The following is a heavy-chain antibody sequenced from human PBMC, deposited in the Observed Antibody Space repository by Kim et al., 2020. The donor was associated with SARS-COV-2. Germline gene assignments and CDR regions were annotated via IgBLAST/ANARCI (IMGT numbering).Heavy chain of an antibody. J-gene: IGHJ4*01. Sequence: GGSLRLSCAASGLRFSDSAIHWVRQASGKGLEWIARFGKRVDADPTEYADSLRGRFTIPGEDSKSTADLLRNTLRSEATAAYNVASGPSAWTGFFEYWG. CDR3: ASGPSAWTGFFEY. CDR2: FGKRVDADPT. V-gene: IGHV3-73*01. D-gene: IGHD6-19*01. CDR1: GLRFSDSA.